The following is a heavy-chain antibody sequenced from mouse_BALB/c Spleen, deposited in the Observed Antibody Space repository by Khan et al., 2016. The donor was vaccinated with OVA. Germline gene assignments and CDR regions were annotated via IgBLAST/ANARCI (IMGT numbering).Heavy chain of an antibody. CDR1: GFTFSTYG. J-gene: IGHJ3*01. Sequence: EVELVESGGDLVKPGGSLKLSCAASGFTFSTYGMSWVRQTPDKRLEWVATISSGGSYTYYPDNVKGRFTISRDHAKNTLYLQMSSLKSEDTAMFYCARRAYYYNCGGFAYWGQGTLVTVSA. D-gene: IGHD1-1*01. CDR3: ARRAYYYNCGGFAY. CDR2: ISSGGSYT. V-gene: IGHV5-6*01.